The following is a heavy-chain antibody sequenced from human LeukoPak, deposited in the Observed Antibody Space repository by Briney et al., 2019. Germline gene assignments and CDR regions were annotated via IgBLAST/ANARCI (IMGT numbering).Heavy chain of an antibody. CDR2: LSYGGTNK. Sequence: GGSLRLSCAASGFTFSDYAMHWVRQAPGKGLEWVAVLSYGGTNKYYADSVKGRFTISRDNSKNTMFLQMNSLRAEDTAVYHCARDRSGSANDAFDLCGQGTMVTVSS. V-gene: IGHV3-30-3*01. CDR3: ARDRSGSANDAFDL. CDR1: GFTFSDYA. D-gene: IGHD3-3*01. J-gene: IGHJ3*01.